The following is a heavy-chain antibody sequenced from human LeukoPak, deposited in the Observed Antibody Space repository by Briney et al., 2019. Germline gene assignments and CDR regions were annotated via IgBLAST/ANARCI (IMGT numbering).Heavy chain of an antibody. CDR2: INPNSGGT. CDR1: GYTFTGYF. D-gene: IGHD6-6*01. Sequence: ASVKVSCKASGYTFTGYFMHWVRQAPGQGLEWMGWINPNSGGTNYAQKFQGRVTMTRDTSISTAYMELSRLRSDDTAVYYCARDAYSSSYVYNWFDPWGQGTLVTVSS. V-gene: IGHV1-2*02. CDR3: ARDAYSSSYVYNWFDP. J-gene: IGHJ5*02.